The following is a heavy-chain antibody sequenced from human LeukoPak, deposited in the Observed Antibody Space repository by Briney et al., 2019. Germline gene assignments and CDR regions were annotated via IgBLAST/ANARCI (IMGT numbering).Heavy chain of an antibody. CDR1: GFTFSNAW. V-gene: IGHV3-66*04. D-gene: IGHD1-26*01. CDR2: IYIDGTT. J-gene: IGHJ4*02. CDR3: ARHPPDAGSAHYFDY. Sequence: GGSLRLSCAASGFTFSNAWMSWVRQAPGKGLEWVSVIYIDGTTYYADSVKGRFTISRDSSENTLNLHMNSLRAEDTAAYYCARHPPDAGSAHYFDYWGQGTLVTVSS.